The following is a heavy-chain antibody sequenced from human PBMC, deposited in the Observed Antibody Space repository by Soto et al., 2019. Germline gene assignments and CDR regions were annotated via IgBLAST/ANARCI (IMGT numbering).Heavy chain of an antibody. D-gene: IGHD3-3*01. CDR2: ISAYNGNT. V-gene: IGHV1-18*01. CDR1: GYTFTSYG. CDR3: AREIRLLEWLSPDDPFDI. J-gene: IGHJ3*02. Sequence: GASVKVSCKASGYTFTSYGISWVRQAPGQGLEWMGWISAYNGNTNYAQKLQGRVTMTTDTSTSTAYMELRSLRSDDTAVYYCAREIRLLEWLSPDDPFDIWGQGTMVTVSS.